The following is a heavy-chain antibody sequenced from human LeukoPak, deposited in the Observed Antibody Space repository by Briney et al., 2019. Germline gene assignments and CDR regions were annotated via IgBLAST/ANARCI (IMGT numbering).Heavy chain of an antibody. Sequence: GGSLRLSCAASGFTFSSYSMNWVRQAPGKGLEWVSSISSSSSYIYCADSVKGRFTISRDNAKNSLYLQMNSLRAEDTAVYYCARDQGGYYYYYMDVWGKGTTVTVSS. CDR3: ARDQGGYYYYYMDV. D-gene: IGHD2-15*01. V-gene: IGHV3-21*01. CDR1: GFTFSSYS. J-gene: IGHJ6*03. CDR2: ISSSSSYI.